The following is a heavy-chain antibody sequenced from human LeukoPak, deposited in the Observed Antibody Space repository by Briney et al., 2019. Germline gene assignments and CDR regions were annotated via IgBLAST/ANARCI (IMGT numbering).Heavy chain of an antibody. D-gene: IGHD3-22*01. CDR3: ARVFYLYDSSGNPHFDFFDI. Sequence: ASVKVSCKASGFTFISYDINWVRQATGPGHEWMGWMNPNSGNTGYAQKIQGRVAMIRDTSIGTAYMELSSLGFEDTAVYYCARVFYLYDSSGNPHFDFFDIWGQGRMVTV. CDR2: MNPNSGNT. CDR1: GFTFISYD. J-gene: IGHJ3*02. V-gene: IGHV1-8*01.